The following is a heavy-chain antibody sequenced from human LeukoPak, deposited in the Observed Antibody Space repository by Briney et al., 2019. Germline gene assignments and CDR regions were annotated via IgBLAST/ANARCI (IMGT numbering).Heavy chain of an antibody. Sequence: ASVKVSCKASGYTFTSYGISWVRQAPGQGLEWMGWISAYNGNTNYAQKLQGRVTMTTDTSTSTAYMELRSLRSDDTAVYYCARDSYDSSGYHLGFDYWGQGTLVTVSS. CDR2: ISAYNGNT. D-gene: IGHD3-22*01. V-gene: IGHV1-18*01. CDR1: GYTFTSYG. J-gene: IGHJ4*02. CDR3: ARDSYDSSGYHLGFDY.